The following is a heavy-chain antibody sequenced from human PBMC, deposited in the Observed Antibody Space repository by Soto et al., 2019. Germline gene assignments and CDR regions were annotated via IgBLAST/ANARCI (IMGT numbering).Heavy chain of an antibody. Sequence: GGSLRLSCAASGFTFSSYGMHWVRQAPGKGLEWVAVIWYDGSNKYYADSVKGRFTISRDNSKNTLYLQMNSLRAEDTAVYYRARDHRPTYSSSSYLDYWGQGTLVTVSS. J-gene: IGHJ4*02. CDR2: IWYDGSNK. D-gene: IGHD6-6*01. V-gene: IGHV3-33*01. CDR1: GFTFSSYG. CDR3: ARDHRPTYSSSSYLDY.